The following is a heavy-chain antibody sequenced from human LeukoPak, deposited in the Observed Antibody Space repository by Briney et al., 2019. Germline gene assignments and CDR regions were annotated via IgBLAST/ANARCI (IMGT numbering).Heavy chain of an antibody. D-gene: IGHD6-13*01. J-gene: IGHJ5*02. CDR3: SKGSWYNWFDP. Sequence: SETLSLTCAVYGGSFSGYYWSWIRQPPGKGLEWIGEINDSGSTNYNPFLKSRVTITVDTSKNQFSLKLSSVTAADTAVYYCSKGSWYNWFDPWGQGTLVTVSS. CDR2: INDSGST. CDR1: GGSFSGYY. V-gene: IGHV4-34*01.